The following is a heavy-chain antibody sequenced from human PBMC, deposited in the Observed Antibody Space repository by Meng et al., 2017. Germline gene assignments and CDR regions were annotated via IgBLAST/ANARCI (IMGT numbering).Heavy chain of an antibody. CDR2: IYSGGST. CDR3: ASEAYGMDV. V-gene: IGHV3-53*04. J-gene: IGHJ6*02. Sequence: EVQLGASGGGLVKPGGSLRLSCAASGFTFSNAWTSWVRQAPGKGLEWVSVIYSGGSTYYADSVKGRFTISRHNSKNTLYLQMNSLRAEDTAVYYCASEAYGMDVWGQGTLVTVSS. CDR1: GFTFSNAW.